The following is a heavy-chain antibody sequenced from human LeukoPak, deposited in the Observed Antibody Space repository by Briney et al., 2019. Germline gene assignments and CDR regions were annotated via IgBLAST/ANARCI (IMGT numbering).Heavy chain of an antibody. V-gene: IGHV3-64*01. J-gene: IGHJ4*02. CDR1: GFTFSSYA. CDR3: AREEEGGDFDY. Sequence: PGGSLRLSCAASGFTFSSYAMHWVRQAPGKGLEYVSAISSNGGSTYYANSVKGRFTISRDNSKNTLYLQMGSLRAEDMAVYYCAREEEGGDFDYWGQGTLVTVSS. CDR2: ISSNGGST. D-gene: IGHD2-21*01.